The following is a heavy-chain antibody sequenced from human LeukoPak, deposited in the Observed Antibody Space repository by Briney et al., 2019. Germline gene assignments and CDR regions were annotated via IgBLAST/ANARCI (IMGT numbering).Heavy chain of an antibody. J-gene: IGHJ4*02. D-gene: IGHD2-15*01. CDR2: INPNSDGT. CDR1: GHTXTGYY. CDR3: ARGLGYCSGGSCFTLDY. V-gene: IGHV1-2*02. Sequence: GASVKVSCKASGHTXTGYYMHWVRQAPGQGLEWMGWINPNSDGTNYAQKFQGRVTMTRDTSISTAYMELSRLRSDDTAVYYCARGLGYCSGGSCFTLDYWGQGTLVTVSS.